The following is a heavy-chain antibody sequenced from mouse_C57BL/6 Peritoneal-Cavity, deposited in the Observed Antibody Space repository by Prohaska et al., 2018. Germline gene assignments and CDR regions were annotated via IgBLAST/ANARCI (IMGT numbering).Heavy chain of an antibody. V-gene: IGHV1-19*01. D-gene: IGHD2-3*01. J-gene: IGHJ4*01. CDR2: INPYNGGT. Sequence: EVQLHQSGPVLVKPGASVKMSCKVSGYTFTDYYMNWVKQSHGKSLEWIGMINPYNGGTRYSQKFKDKATLTVDKSSNTAYMELNSLTSDDSAIYYCAREDGYTYAMDYGGQGTSVTVSS. CDR1: GYTFTDYY. CDR3: AREDGYTYAMDY.